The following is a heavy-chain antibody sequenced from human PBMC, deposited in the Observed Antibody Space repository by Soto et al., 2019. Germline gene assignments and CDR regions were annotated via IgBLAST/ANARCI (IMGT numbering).Heavy chain of an antibody. CDR3: ASYVERVAATPWLDP. CDR1: GGTFNNYV. J-gene: IGHJ5*02. Sequence: QVQLVQSGAEVKKPGSSVKVSCKASGGTFNNYVITWVRQAPGQGLEWMVGIIPLFGKVHYAQKFQGRVTVTADESTGTGYLALTSLRGEDTAEYYGASYVERVAATPWLDPWGQGTLVTVSS. CDR2: IIPLFGKV. V-gene: IGHV1-69*01. D-gene: IGHD2-15*01.